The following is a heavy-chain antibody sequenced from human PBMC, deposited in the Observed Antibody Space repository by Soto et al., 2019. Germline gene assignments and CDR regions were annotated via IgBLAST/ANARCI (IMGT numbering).Heavy chain of an antibody. J-gene: IGHJ3*02. Sequence: SVKVSCRASGGTFSSYTISWVRQAPGQGLEWMGRIIPILGIANYAQKFQGRVTITADKSTSTAYMELSSLRSEDTAVYYCLGWLRSDAFDIWGQGTMVTVSS. CDR2: IIPILGIA. CDR1: GGTFSSYT. D-gene: IGHD5-12*01. V-gene: IGHV1-69*02. CDR3: LGWLRSDAFDI.